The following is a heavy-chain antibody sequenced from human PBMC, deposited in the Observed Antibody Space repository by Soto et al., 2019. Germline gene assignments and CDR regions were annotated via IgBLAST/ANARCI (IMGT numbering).Heavy chain of an antibody. CDR3: ARDLRFGAFGLDY. CDR2: INAGNGNT. CDR1: GYTFTSYA. Sequence: ASVKVSCKASGYTFTSYAMHWVRQAPGQRLEWMGWINAGNGNTKYSQKFQGRVTITRDTSASTAYMELSSLRSEDTAVYYCARDLRFGAFGLDYWGQGTLVTVSS. J-gene: IGHJ4*02. D-gene: IGHD3-10*01. V-gene: IGHV1-3*01.